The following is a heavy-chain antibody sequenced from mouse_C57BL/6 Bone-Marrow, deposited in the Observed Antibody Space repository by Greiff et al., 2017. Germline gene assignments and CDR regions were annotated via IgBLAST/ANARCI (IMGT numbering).Heavy chain of an antibody. CDR1: GYSITSGYY. J-gene: IGHJ2*01. CDR2: ISYDGSN. CDR3: ARAPNYYCSSPDY. Sequence: ESGPGLVKPSQSLSLTCSVTGYSITSGYYWNWIRQFPGNKLEWMGYISYDGSNNYNPSLKNRISITRDTSKNQFFLKLNSVTTEDTATYYCARAPNYYCSSPDYWGQGTTLTVSS. V-gene: IGHV3-6*01. D-gene: IGHD1-1*01.